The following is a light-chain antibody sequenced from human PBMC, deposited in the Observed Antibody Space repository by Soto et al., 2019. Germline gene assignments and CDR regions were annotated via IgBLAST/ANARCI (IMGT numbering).Light chain of an antibody. J-gene: IGKJ1*01. Sequence: DIQMTQSPSTLSASVGDRVTITWRARQSISSWLAWYQQKPGKAPKLLIYDASSLESGVPSRFSGSGSGTEFTLTISSLQPDDFITYYRQQYNSLWTFGQGTKVEIE. CDR1: QSISSW. CDR2: DAS. V-gene: IGKV1-5*01. CDR3: QQYNSLWT.